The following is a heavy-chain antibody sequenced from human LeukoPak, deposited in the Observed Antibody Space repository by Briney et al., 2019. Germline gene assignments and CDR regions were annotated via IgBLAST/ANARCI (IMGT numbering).Heavy chain of an antibody. Sequence: GGSLRLSCAASGFTFSNYGMHCVRQAPGKGLEWVAVIWYDGSNKYYTDSVKGRFTISRDNSKNTLYLQMNSLRAEDTAVYYCARKSGSYPDYWGQGTLVTVSS. V-gene: IGHV3-33*01. CDR1: GFTFSNYG. J-gene: IGHJ4*02. D-gene: IGHD1-26*01. CDR2: IWYDGSNK. CDR3: ARKSGSYPDY.